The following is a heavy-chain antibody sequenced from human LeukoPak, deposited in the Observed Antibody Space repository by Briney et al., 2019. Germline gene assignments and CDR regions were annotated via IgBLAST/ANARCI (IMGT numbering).Heavy chain of an antibody. D-gene: IGHD5-18*01. Sequence: GGSLRLSCEASGFSLTNYGMDWVRQAPGKGLEWVSSISSSSAYIYYAASVRGRFTISRDNAKNSLYLQMNSLRAEDAAVYYCARELSSSGYYFDSWGQGNLVTVSP. J-gene: IGHJ4*02. V-gene: IGHV3-21*01. CDR3: ARELSSSGYYFDS. CDR1: GFSLTNYG. CDR2: ISSSSAYI.